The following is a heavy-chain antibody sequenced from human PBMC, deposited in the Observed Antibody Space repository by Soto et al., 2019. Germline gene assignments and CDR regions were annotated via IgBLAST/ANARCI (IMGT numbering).Heavy chain of an antibody. CDR3: ARAPGYSGYDALDY. D-gene: IGHD5-12*01. CDR2: INSNGGST. V-gene: IGHV3-64*01. Sequence: EVQLVESGGGLVQPGGSLRLSCAASGYTFSTYAMHWVRQAPGKGLEYVSVINSNGGSTFYANSVKGRFTISRDNSKNTLYLQMGSLRVEDTGVYYCARAPGYSGYDALDYWGQGTLVTDSS. J-gene: IGHJ4*02. CDR1: GYTFSTYA.